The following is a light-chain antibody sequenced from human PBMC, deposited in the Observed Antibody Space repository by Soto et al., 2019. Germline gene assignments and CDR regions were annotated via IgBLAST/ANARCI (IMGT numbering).Light chain of an antibody. V-gene: IGLV2-14*01. CDR2: EVS. J-gene: IGLJ2*01. CDR1: SSDVGEENY. Sequence: QSALTQPPSASGSPGQSVTITCSGTSSDVGEENYVSWYQQHPGKAPKLMIYEVSNRPSGVSNRFSGSKSGNTASLTISGLQAEDEADYYCSSYTSSSTLVVFGGGTKLTVL. CDR3: SSYTSSSTLVV.